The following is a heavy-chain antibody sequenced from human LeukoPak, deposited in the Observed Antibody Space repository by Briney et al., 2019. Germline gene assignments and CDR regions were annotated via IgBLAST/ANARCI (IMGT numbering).Heavy chain of an antibody. D-gene: IGHD6-13*01. CDR1: GFTLSSYA. V-gene: IGHV3-30*01. J-gene: IGHJ6*04. CDR2: ISYDGSNK. CDR3: ASIAAAGRDV. Sequence: GGSLRLSCAASGFTLSSYAMHWVRQAPGKGLEWVAVISYDGSNKYYADSVKGRFTISRDNSKNTLYLQMNSLRAEDTAVYYFASIAAAGRDVWGKGTTVTVSS.